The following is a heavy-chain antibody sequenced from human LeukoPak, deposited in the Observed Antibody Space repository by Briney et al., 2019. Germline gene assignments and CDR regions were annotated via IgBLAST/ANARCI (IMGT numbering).Heavy chain of an antibody. CDR1: GFTFSSYA. Sequence: GGSLRLSCAASGFTFSSYAMSWVRQAPGKGLEWVSAISGSGGSTYYADSVKGRFTISRDNSKTTLYLQMNSLRAEDTAVYYCAKWAVGYDSSGYPWYFDYWGQGTLVTVSS. CDR3: AKWAVGYDSSGYPWYFDY. D-gene: IGHD3-22*01. J-gene: IGHJ4*02. V-gene: IGHV3-23*01. CDR2: ISGSGGST.